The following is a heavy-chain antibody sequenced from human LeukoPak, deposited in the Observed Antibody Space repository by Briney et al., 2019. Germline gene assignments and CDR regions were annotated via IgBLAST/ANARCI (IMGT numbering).Heavy chain of an antibody. V-gene: IGHV3-48*01. J-gene: IGHJ4*02. CDR1: GFTFSSYS. D-gene: IGHD2-21*01. Sequence: GGSLRLSCAASGFTFSSYSMNWVRQAPGKGLEWVSYIIGSSSTIYYADSVKGRFTISRDNAKNSLYLQMNSLRAEDTAVYYCASQPTLPKKLAYRGYWGQGTLVTVSS. CDR3: ASQPTLPKKLAYRGY. CDR2: IIGSSSTI.